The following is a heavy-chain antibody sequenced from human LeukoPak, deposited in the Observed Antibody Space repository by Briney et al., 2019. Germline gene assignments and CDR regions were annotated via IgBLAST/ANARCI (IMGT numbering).Heavy chain of an antibody. Sequence: ASVKVSCKASGYTFTGYYMHWVRQAPGQGLEWMGWINPNSGGTNYAQKFQGWVTMTRDTSISTAYMELSRLRSDDTAVYYCARVVPAATQGVGAFDIWGQGTMVTVSS. CDR3: ARVVPAATQGVGAFDI. CDR2: INPNSGGT. D-gene: IGHD2-2*01. J-gene: IGHJ3*02. CDR1: GYTFTGYY. V-gene: IGHV1-2*04.